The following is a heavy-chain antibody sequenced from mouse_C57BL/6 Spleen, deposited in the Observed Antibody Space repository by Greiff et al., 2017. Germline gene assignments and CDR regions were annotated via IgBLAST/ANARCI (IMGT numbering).Heavy chain of an antibody. D-gene: IGHD1-1*01. CDR3: ASHYYGSRGFAY. V-gene: IGHV3-6*01. CDR2: ISYDGSN. J-gene: IGHJ3*01. Sequence: EVQLVESGPGLVKPSQSLSLTCSVTGYSITSGYYWNWIRQSPGNKLEWMGYISYDGSNNYNPSLKNRISITRDTSKNQFFLKLNSVTTEDTATXYCASHYYGSRGFAYWGQGTLVTVSA. CDR1: GYSITSGYY.